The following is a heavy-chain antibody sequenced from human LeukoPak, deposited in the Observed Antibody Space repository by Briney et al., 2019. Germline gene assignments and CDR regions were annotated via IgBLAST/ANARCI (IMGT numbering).Heavy chain of an antibody. CDR3: ARGHPRYYYDSSGYPPPYYYYGMDV. CDR1: GFTFSNYW. D-gene: IGHD3-22*01. CDR2: INHSGST. V-gene: IGHV4-34*01. J-gene: IGHJ6*02. Sequence: GSLRLSCAASGFTFSNYWMSWIRQPPGKGLEWIGEINHSGSTNYNPSLKSRVTISVDTSKNQFSLKLSSVTAADTAVYYCARGHPRYYYDSSGYPPPYYYYGMDVWGQGTTVTVSS.